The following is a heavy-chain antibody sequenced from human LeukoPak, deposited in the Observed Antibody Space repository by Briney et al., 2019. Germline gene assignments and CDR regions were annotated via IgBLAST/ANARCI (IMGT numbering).Heavy chain of an antibody. D-gene: IGHD3-22*01. Sequence: GGSLRLSCSASGFIFSNYAMSWVRRAPGKGLEWVSGISSSGGSTYYRDSVKGRFTISRDNSKNTLYLQMNSLRAEDTAVYYCARDSATYYYDSRNWFDPWGQGTLVTVSS. CDR2: ISSSGGST. V-gene: IGHV3-23*01. J-gene: IGHJ5*02. CDR1: GFIFSNYA. CDR3: ARDSATYYYDSRNWFDP.